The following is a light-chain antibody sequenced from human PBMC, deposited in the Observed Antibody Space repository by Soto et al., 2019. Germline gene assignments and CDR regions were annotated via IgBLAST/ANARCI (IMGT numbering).Light chain of an antibody. V-gene: IGLV2-8*01. J-gene: IGLJ2*01. CDR3: SSFAGSDNVV. Sequence: QSVLTQPPSASGSPGQSVTISCTGTSSDVGGYNSVSWYQQHPGKAPKLMIYEVSKRPSGVPVRFSGSKSGNTASLTVSGLQAEDEADYYCSSFAGSDNVVLGGGTKLTVL. CDR2: EVS. CDR1: SSDVGGYNS.